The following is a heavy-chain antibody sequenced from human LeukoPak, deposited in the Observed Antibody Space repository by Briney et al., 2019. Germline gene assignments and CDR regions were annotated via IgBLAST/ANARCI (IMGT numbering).Heavy chain of an antibody. Sequence: PSETLSLTCTVSGGSISSYYWSWIRQPPGKGLEWIGYIYYSGSTNYNPSLKSRVTITVDTSKNQFSLKLSSVTAADTAVYYCARGRDGYERFDYWGQGTLVTVSS. D-gene: IGHD5-24*01. V-gene: IGHV4-59*12. CDR3: ARGRDGYERFDY. CDR1: GGSISSYY. J-gene: IGHJ4*02. CDR2: IYYSGST.